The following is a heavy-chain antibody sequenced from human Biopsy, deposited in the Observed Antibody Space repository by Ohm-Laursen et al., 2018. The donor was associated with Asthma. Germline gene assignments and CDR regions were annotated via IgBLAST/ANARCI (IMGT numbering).Heavy chain of an antibody. CDR1: GGTFNTYV. Sequence: GASVKVSCNSLGGTFNTYVIGWVRQAPGQGLEWMGGINSVFGTTTYPQKSQDRVTITTDDSTSTVYMELSSLRSEDTAVYYCARKAGSCISRTCYSLDFWGQGTLVTVSS. CDR3: ARKAGSCISRTCYSLDF. CDR2: INSVFGTT. V-gene: IGHV1-69*05. J-gene: IGHJ4*02. D-gene: IGHD2-2*01.